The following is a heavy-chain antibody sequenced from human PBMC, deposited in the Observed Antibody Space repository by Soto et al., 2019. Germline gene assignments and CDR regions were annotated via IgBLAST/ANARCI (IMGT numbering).Heavy chain of an antibody. J-gene: IGHJ4*02. V-gene: IGHV5-51*01. CDR1: GYAFSSRW. Sequence: VESLKISCKVSGYAFSSRWIAWVRQMPGKGLEWMGIVYTDDSDTRCSPSFQGQVTISADRSISTAFLQWSSLKASDTAMYYCASLVGTNLFDFRGQGTPVTVSS. D-gene: IGHD1-26*01. CDR3: ASLVGTNLFDF. CDR2: VYTDDSDT.